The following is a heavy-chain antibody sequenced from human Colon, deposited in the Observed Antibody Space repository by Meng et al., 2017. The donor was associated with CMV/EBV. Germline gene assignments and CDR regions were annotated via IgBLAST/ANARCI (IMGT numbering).Heavy chain of an antibody. CDR3: ARNFAGTSGWFGAVFDI. V-gene: IGHV4-4*02. D-gene: IGHD6-19*01. Sequence: SQRSNNWWRWVRQPPRKGLEWIGEVSHGGTTKYNPSLRSRVTISMDKPKDQFSLSLTSLTAADTAVYYCARNFAGTSGWFGAVFDIWGQGTMVTVSS. CDR2: VSHGGTT. CDR1: SQRSNNW. J-gene: IGHJ3*02.